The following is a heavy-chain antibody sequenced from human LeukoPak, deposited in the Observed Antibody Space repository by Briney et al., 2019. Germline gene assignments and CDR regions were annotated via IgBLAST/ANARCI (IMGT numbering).Heavy chain of an antibody. CDR2: IQYDGSTK. D-gene: IGHD3-10*01. CDR1: GFTFSSYA. V-gene: IGHV3-30*02. Sequence: PGGSLKLSCAASGFTFSSYAVHWVRQAPGKGLEWVTFIQYDGSTKYYADSVRGRFTISRDNSKNTLYLQMKSLRAEDTAVYYCAKSAMIRGVIGGNWFDSWGQGTLVTVSS. J-gene: IGHJ5*01. CDR3: AKSAMIRGVIGGNWFDS.